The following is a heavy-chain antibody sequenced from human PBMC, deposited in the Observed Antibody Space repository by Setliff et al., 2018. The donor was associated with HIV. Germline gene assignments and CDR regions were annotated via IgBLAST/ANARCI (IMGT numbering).Heavy chain of an antibody. CDR1: GGSIISYY. CDR3: ARDRLDGYNSGFDY. CDR2: IYYSGST. V-gene: IGHV4-59*01. D-gene: IGHD5-12*01. Sequence: PSETLSLTCTVSGGSIISYYWSWIRQPPGKGLEWIGYIYYSGSTTYNPSLKSRVTISVDKSKNQFSLKLSSVTAADPAVYYCARDRLDGYNSGFDYLGQGTLVTVSS. J-gene: IGHJ4*02.